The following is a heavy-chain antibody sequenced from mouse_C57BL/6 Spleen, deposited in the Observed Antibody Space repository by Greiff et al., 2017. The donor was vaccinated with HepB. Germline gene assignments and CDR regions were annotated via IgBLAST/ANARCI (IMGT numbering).Heavy chain of an antibody. CDR3: ARPTYGSSYWYFDV. CDR1: GVDFSRYW. J-gene: IGHJ1*03. V-gene: IGHV4-1*01. CDR2: INPDSSTI. D-gene: IGHD1-1*01. Sequence: EADGVDFSRYWMSWVRRAPGKGLEWIGEINPDSSTINYAPSLKDKFIISRDNAKNTLYLQMSKVRSEDTALYYCARPTYGSSYWYFDVWGTGTTVTVSS.